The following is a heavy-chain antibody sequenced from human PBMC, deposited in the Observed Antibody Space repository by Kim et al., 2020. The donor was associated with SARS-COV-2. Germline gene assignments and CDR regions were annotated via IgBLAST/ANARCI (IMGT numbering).Heavy chain of an antibody. D-gene: IGHD1-1*01. CDR2: IYYSGST. CDR1: GGSISSSSYY. V-gene: IGHV4-39*01. Sequence: SETLSLTCTVSGGSISSSSYYWGWIRQPPGKGLEWIGSIYYSGSTYYNPSLKSRVTISVDTSKNQFSLKLSSVTAADTAVYYCARVEDTERRGRDYFDY. CDR3: ARVEDTERRGRDYFDY. J-gene: IGHJ4*01.